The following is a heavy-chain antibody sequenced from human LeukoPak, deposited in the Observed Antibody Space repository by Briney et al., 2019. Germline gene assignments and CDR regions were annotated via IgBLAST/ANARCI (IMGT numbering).Heavy chain of an antibody. CDR2: FDPEDDER. V-gene: IGHV1-24*01. CDR1: GHTLKELT. CDR3: STETAGNY. J-gene: IGHJ4*02. Sequence: SVKVSCKAFGHTLKELTIHLVRKAPRKGLEWLGGFDPEDDERMYAPKFQGRVTVTEDNSIDTAYMELTSLSSDDTGVYYCSTETAGNYWGQGTLVTVSS.